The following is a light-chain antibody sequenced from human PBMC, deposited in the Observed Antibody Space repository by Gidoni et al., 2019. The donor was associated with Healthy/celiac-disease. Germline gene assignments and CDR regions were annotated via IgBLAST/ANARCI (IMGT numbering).Light chain of an antibody. J-gene: IGKJ4*01. CDR2: GGS. CDR1: QSVSSN. CDR3: QQYNNWPPLT. V-gene: IGKV3-15*01. Sequence: EIVITQSPATLSVSPGERATRPCRASQSVSSNLTWYQQKQRQAPRLLISGGSTRATGIPADFCCSGSWAEFTLTISSLQYEDFAVYYCQQYNNWPPLTFGGGTKVEIK.